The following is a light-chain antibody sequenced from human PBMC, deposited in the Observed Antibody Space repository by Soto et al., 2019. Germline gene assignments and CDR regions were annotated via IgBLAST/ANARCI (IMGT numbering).Light chain of an antibody. CDR1: QSISSY. V-gene: IGKV1-39*01. Sequence: DIQMTQSPSSLSASVGDRVTITCRASQSISSYLNWYQQKPGKAPKVLIYAASSLQSGVPSRFSGSGSGTDFTLTISSLQAEDVAVYYCQQYYSTPLTFGGGTKVDIK. CDR3: QQYYSTPLT. J-gene: IGKJ4*01. CDR2: AAS.